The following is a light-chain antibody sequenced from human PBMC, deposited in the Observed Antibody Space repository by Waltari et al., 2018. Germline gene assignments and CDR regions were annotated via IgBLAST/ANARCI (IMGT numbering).Light chain of an antibody. Sequence: EIVLKQSPGTLSFSPGERATLSCRASQSVCLTLAWYQQKPGQAPKLLMYGASSRATGTPDRFSGSGSGTGVSLTISRLEPEDFAVYYCQHYVRLPATFGQGTKVEIK. V-gene: IGKV3-20*01. CDR3: QHYVRLPAT. J-gene: IGKJ1*01. CDR1: QSVCLT. CDR2: GAS.